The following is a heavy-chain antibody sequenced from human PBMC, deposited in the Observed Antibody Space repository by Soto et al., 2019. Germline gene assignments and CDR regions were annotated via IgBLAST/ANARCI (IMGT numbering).Heavy chain of an antibody. V-gene: IGHV3-33*01. Sequence: GGSLRLSCAASGFTFSSCGMHWVRQAPGKGLERVAVIWYDGSNKYYADSVKGRFTISRATSKNTLYLQMNSLSADDTAVYYCARDPEYSNSLFWFDPWGQGTLVTASS. J-gene: IGHJ5*02. CDR1: GFTFSSCG. D-gene: IGHD6-13*01. CDR2: IWYDGSNK. CDR3: ARDPEYSNSLFWFDP.